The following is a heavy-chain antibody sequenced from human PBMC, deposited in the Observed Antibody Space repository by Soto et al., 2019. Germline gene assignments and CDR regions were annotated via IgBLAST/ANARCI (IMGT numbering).Heavy chain of an antibody. Sequence: EVQLVESGGGLVQPGGSLRLSCAASGFTFSRYWIHWVRQAPGKGLVWVSRINSDGSSTTYADSVKGRFTISRDNAKNTLYLPMNSLRAEDTAVYYCASEEIFGVVIDAFDIWGQGTMVTVSS. CDR3: ASEEIFGVVIDAFDI. CDR2: INSDGSST. CDR1: GFTFSRYW. J-gene: IGHJ3*02. D-gene: IGHD3-3*01. V-gene: IGHV3-74*01.